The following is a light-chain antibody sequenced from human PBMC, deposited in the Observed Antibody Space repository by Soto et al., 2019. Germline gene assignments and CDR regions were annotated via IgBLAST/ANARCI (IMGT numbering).Light chain of an antibody. CDR1: QTISSW. CDR3: HSRA. J-gene: IGKJ5*01. Sequence: DIQMTQSPSTLSGSVGDRVTITCRASQTISSWLALYQQKPGKAPKLLIYDASTLESGVPSRFSGSGSETEFTLTISRLQPDDFATYFCHSRAFGQGTRLEIK. V-gene: IGKV1-5*01. CDR2: DAS.